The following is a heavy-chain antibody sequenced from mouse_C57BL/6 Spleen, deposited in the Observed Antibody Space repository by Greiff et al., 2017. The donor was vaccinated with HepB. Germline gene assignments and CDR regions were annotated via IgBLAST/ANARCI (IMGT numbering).Heavy chain of an antibody. Sequence: QVQLQQSGPELVKPGASVKISCKASGYAFSSSWMNWVKQRPGKGLEWIGRIYPGDGDTNYNGKFKGKATLTADKSSSTAYMQLSSLTSEDSAVYCCARERGDYGSRFADWGQGTLVTVAA. D-gene: IGHD1-1*01. CDR1: GYAFSSSW. V-gene: IGHV1-82*01. CDR3: ARERGDYGSRFAD. J-gene: IGHJ3*01. CDR2: IYPGDGDT.